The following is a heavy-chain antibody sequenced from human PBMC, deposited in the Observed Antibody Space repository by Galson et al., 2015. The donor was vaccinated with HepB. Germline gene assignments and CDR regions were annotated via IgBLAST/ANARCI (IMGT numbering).Heavy chain of an antibody. D-gene: IGHD3-22*01. CDR3: ARDRYYDSSGYPLWGGMDV. CDR1: GYTFTSYY. Sequence: SVKVSCKASGYTFTSYYMHWVRQAPGQGLEWMGIINPSGGSTSYAQKFQGRVTMTRDTSTSTVYMELSSLRSEDTAVYYCARDRYYDSSGYPLWGGMDVWGQGTTVTVSS. V-gene: IGHV1-46*01. J-gene: IGHJ6*02. CDR2: INPSGGST.